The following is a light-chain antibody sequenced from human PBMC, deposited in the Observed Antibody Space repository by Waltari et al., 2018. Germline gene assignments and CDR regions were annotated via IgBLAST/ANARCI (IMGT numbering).Light chain of an antibody. V-gene: IGKV3-15*01. J-gene: IGKJ1*01. Sequence: IVMTQSPATLSVSPGETATLSCRANQRITTNLAWFPQKPGQAPRLLIYDASSRATGIPDRFSGGGSGTDFTLTISSLQSADFAVYYCLQYSNWYRTFGPGTKVEIK. CDR1: QRITTN. CDR3: LQYSNWYRT. CDR2: DAS.